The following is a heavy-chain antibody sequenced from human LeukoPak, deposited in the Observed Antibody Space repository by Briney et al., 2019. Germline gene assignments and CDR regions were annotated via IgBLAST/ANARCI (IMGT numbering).Heavy chain of an antibody. Sequence: PGGSLRLSCAASGFTFSSYGMHWVRQAPGKGLEWVAFIRYDGSNKYYADSVKGRFTISRDNSKNTLYLQMNSLRAEDTAVYYCAKVLFYCSSTSCNFDYWGQGTLVTVSS. V-gene: IGHV3-30*02. CDR3: AKVLFYCSSTSCNFDY. D-gene: IGHD2-2*01. CDR1: GFTFSSYG. CDR2: IRYDGSNK. J-gene: IGHJ4*02.